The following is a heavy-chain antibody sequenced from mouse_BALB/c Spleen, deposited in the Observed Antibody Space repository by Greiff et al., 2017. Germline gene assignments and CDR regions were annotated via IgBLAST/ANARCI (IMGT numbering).Heavy chain of an antibody. CDR1: GYTFTSYY. Sequence: VQLQQSGAELVKPGASVKLSCKASGYTFTSYYMYWVKQRPGQGLEWIGEINPSNGGTNFNEKFKSKATLTVDKSSSTAYMQLSSLTSEDSAVYYCTRYDYERDYWGRGTTLTVSS. CDR2: INPSNGGT. J-gene: IGHJ2*01. D-gene: IGHD2-4*01. V-gene: IGHV1S81*02. CDR3: TRYDYERDY.